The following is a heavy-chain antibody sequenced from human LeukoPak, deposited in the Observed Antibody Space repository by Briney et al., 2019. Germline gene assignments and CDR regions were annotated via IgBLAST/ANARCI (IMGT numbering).Heavy chain of an antibody. Sequence: TSVKVSCKASGFTFTSSAVQWVRQARGQRLEWIGWIVVGSGNTNYAQKYQERAIITRDMSTSTAYMELSSLRSEDTAVYNCAAGRYDSSGYYRDAFDIWGQGTMVTVSS. CDR3: AAGRYDSSGYYRDAFDI. CDR1: GFTFTSSA. CDR2: IVVGSGNT. J-gene: IGHJ3*02. V-gene: IGHV1-58*01. D-gene: IGHD3-22*01.